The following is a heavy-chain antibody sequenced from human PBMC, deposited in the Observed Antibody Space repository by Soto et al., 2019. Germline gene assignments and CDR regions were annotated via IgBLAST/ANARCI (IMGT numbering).Heavy chain of an antibody. V-gene: IGHV1-18*01. Sequence: ASVKVSCKPAGDTFTNYGISWVRQAPGQGLEWMGWISPFNGHTKYAQKFQGRVTLTTDTSTSTAYMELRSLRFDDTGVYYCARDAGGGSYLAYWGQGTLVTVSS. D-gene: IGHD1-26*01. CDR1: GDTFTNYG. CDR2: ISPFNGHT. J-gene: IGHJ4*02. CDR3: ARDAGGGSYLAY.